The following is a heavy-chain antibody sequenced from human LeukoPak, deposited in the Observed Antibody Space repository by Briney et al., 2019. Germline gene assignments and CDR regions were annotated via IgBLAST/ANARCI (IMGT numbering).Heavy chain of an antibody. V-gene: IGHV1-2*06. CDR2: INPNSGGT. Sequence: ASVKVSCKASGYTFTGYYMHWVRQAPGQGLEWMGRINPNSGGTNYAQKFQGRVTMTRDTSISTAYMELSRLRSDATAVYYCARGPITMVRGVIFNWFDPWGQGTLVTVSS. J-gene: IGHJ5*02. D-gene: IGHD3-10*01. CDR1: GYTFTGYY. CDR3: ARGPITMVRGVIFNWFDP.